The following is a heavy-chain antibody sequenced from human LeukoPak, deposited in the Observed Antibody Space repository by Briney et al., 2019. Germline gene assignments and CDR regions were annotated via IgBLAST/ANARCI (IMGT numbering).Heavy chain of an antibody. Sequence: PGGSLRLSXAASGFTFSIYAMSWVRQSPGKGLQWLSSITSSGDGTYYADSVKGRFTISRDNSENMLYLQMNSLRVEDTAVYFCAKDRPNYYGSNGHYYRRDGDYWGQGTLVTVSS. V-gene: IGHV3-23*01. J-gene: IGHJ4*02. D-gene: IGHD3-22*01. CDR3: AKDRPNYYGSNGHYYRRDGDY. CDR2: ITSSGDGT. CDR1: GFTFSIYA.